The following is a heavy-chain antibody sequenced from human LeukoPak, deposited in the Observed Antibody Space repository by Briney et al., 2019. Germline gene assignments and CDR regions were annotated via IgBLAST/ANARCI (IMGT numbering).Heavy chain of an antibody. CDR2: ITGSGDYT. D-gene: IGHD3-22*01. J-gene: IGHJ4*02. V-gene: IGHV3-23*01. CDR1: GFTFSGYA. CDR3: AKDGLYYDGSAHVYYFDY. Sequence: GGSLRLSCAASGFTFSGYAMTWVRQAPGKGLEWVSSITGSGDYTYYIDSVKGRFAISRDNSKNILYLQMNSLRGEDTALYYCAKDGLYYDGSAHVYYFDYWGQGTLVAVSS.